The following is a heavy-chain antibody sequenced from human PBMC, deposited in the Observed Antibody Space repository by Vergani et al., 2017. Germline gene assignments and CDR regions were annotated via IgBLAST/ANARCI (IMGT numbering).Heavy chain of an antibody. CDR1: GFTFSSYW. CDR3: ARGSEDYYYYYGMDV. CDR2: IKQDGSEK. Sequence: EVQLVESGGGLVQPGGSLRLSCAASGFTFSSYWMSWVRQAPGKGLEWVANIKQDGSEKYYVDSVKGRFTISRDNAKNSLYLQMNSLRAEDTAVHYCARGSEDYYYYYGMDVWGQGTTVTVSS. J-gene: IGHJ6*02. V-gene: IGHV3-7*03.